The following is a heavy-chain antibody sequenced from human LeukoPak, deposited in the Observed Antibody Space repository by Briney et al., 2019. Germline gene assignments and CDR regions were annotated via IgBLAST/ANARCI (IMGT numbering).Heavy chain of an antibody. V-gene: IGHV3-23*01. CDR3: ATVGTSKSFSS. J-gene: IGHJ5*02. CDR2: ISTGGGRT. CDR1: GFSFDDTI. Sequence: PGGSLRLSCVGSGFSFDDTIMTWVRQPPGKGLEWVSAISTGGGRTYYADSVRGRFTISRDNSKNTVFLQMSGLRVEDTAIYYCATVGTSKSFSSWGQGSVVTVSS. D-gene: IGHD2-2*01.